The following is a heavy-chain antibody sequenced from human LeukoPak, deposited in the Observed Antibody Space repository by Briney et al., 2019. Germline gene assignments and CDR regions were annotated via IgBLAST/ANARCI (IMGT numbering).Heavy chain of an antibody. D-gene: IGHD1-26*01. CDR1: GFTFSSYS. Sequence: GGSLRLSCAASGFTFSSYSMNWVRQAPGKGLEWVSYISSSGSTYYADSVKGRFTISRDNSKNTLYLQMNSLRAGDTAVYYCAEAMGATLFDYWGQGTLVTVSS. CDR2: ISSSGST. CDR3: AEAMGATLFDY. V-gene: IGHV3-48*01. J-gene: IGHJ4*02.